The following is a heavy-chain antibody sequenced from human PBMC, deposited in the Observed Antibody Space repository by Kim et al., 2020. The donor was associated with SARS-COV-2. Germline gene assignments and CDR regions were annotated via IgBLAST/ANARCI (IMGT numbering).Heavy chain of an antibody. CDR1: GDSVTNSNYY. D-gene: IGHD4-17*01. CDR2: IYYSGTT. J-gene: IGHJ5*01. V-gene: IGHV4-61*03. Sequence: ETLSLTCSVSGDSVTNSNYYWSWIRQPPGEGLEWIGYIYYSGTTNYNPSLNSRVTISLDTSKNHCSLKLTSLTAADTAMYYCARVDYLGWFDSWGRGTLVTVSS. CDR3: ARVDYLGWFDS.